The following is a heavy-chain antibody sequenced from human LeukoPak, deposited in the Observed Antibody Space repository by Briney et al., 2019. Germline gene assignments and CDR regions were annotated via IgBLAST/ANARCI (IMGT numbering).Heavy chain of an antibody. D-gene: IGHD2-8*01. CDR1: GFSFSSYW. CDR2: IKQDGSEK. V-gene: IGHV3-7*01. J-gene: IGHJ4*02. Sequence: PGGSLRLSCVASGFSFSSYWMSWVRQAPGKGLEWVANIKQDGSEKYYVDSAKGRFTISRDNAKNSLYLQMNSLRAEDTAVYYCAREMYPFDYWGQGTLVTVSS. CDR3: AREMYPFDY.